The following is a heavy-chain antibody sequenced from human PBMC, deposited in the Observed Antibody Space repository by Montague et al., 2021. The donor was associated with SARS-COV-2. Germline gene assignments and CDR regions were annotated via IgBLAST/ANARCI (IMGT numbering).Heavy chain of an antibody. V-gene: IGHV3-30-3*01. J-gene: IGHJ4*02. CDR1: GITFSSYA. CDR2: ISYDGSNK. CDR3: AREGLSGSYYGFPDC. Sequence: SLRLSFSASGITFSSYAMHWVRQAPGKGLEWVAVISYDGSNKYYADPVKGRFTISRDNSKNTLYLQMNSLRAEDTAVYYCAREGLSGSYYGFPDCWGQGTLVTVSS. D-gene: IGHD3-10*01.